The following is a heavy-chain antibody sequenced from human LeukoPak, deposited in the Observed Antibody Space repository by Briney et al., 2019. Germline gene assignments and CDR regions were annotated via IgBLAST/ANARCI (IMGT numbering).Heavy chain of an antibody. V-gene: IGHV4-30-4*08. CDR2: IYYSGST. D-gene: IGHD2-2*01. J-gene: IGHJ5*02. Sequence: SETLSLTCTVSGGSISSGDYYWSWIRQPPGKGLEWIGYIYYSGSTYYNPSLKSRVNISVDTSKNQFSLKLSSVTAADRAVYYCARGDIVVVPAANGFDPWGQGTLVTVSS. CDR1: GGSISSGDYY. CDR3: ARGDIVVVPAANGFDP.